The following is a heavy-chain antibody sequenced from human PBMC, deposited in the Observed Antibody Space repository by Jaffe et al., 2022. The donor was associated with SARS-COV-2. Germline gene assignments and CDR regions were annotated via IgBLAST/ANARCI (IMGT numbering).Heavy chain of an antibody. CDR2: INPGGRT. CDR1: GGSFSGYY. Sequence: QVQLQQWGAGLLKPSETLSLTCAVYGGSFSGYYWSWIRQPPGKGLEWIGEINPGGRTNYKPSLKSRVTLSLDTSKNQFTLKLRSVTAADTAVYYCARDYDSSGYYYPWGQGTLVTVSS. V-gene: IGHV4-34*01. J-gene: IGHJ5*02. D-gene: IGHD3-22*01. CDR3: ARDYDSSGYYYP.